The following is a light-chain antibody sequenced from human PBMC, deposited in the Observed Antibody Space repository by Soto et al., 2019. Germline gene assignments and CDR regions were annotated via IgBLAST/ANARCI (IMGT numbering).Light chain of an antibody. CDR3: CSYAGSSTRVV. J-gene: IGLJ2*01. CDR1: SSDVGSYNL. CDR2: EGS. V-gene: IGLV2-23*01. Sequence: QSALTQPASVSGSPGQSITISCTGTSSDVGSYNLVSWYQQHPGKAPKLMIYEGSKRPSGVSNRFSGSKSGNTASLTISGLQAEDEADYYGCSYAGSSTRVVFGGGTKVTVL.